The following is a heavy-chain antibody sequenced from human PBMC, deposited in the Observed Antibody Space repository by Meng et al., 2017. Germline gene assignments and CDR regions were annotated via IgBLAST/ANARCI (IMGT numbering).Heavy chain of an antibody. D-gene: IGHD3-10*01. Sequence: ISLEAVGPQPGKPNTAPHADRNLPWVSLRNSGVGVGLIRPPPGKALEWLALIYWDDDKRYSPSLKSRLTITKDTSKNQVVLTMTNMDPVDTATYYCAHSLLDYYGSGACTVDYWGQGTLVTVSS. CDR1: VSLRNSGVG. CDR2: IYWDDDK. V-gene: IGHV2-5*02. CDR3: AHSLLDYYGSGACTVDY. J-gene: IGHJ4*02.